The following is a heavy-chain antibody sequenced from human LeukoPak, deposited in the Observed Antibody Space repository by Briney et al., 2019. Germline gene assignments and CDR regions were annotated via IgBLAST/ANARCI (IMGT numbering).Heavy chain of an antibody. CDR1: GFTVSSNY. J-gene: IGHJ3*02. CDR2: IYSGGST. Sequence: GGPLRLSCAASGFTVSSNYMSWVRQAPGKGLEWVSVIYSGGSTYYADSVKGRFTISRDNSKNTLYLQMNSLRAEDTAVYYCARQYSSGWYWGAFDIWGQGTMVTVSS. D-gene: IGHD6-19*01. V-gene: IGHV3-53*01. CDR3: ARQYSSGWYWGAFDI.